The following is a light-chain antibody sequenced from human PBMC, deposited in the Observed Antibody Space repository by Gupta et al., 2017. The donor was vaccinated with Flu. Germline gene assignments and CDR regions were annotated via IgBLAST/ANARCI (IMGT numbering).Light chain of an antibody. CDR3: QQYYSYPPT. CDR2: AAS. CDR1: QGISSY. V-gene: IGKV1-8*01. Sequence: AIRMTQSPSSFSASTGDRVTITCRASQGISSYLAWYQQKPGKAPKLLIYAASTLQSGVPSRSSGSGSGTDFTLTISCLQSEDFATYYCQQYYSYPPTFGPGTKVDIK. J-gene: IGKJ3*01.